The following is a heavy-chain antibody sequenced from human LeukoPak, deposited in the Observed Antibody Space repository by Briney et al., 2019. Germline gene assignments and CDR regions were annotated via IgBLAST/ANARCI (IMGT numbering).Heavy chain of an antibody. CDR3: ARDDSGYDYNWFDP. V-gene: IGHV4-38-2*02. CDR2: IYHSGST. Sequence: SETLSLTCTVSGYSISSGYYWGWIRQPPGKGLEWIGSIYHSGSTYYNPSLKRRVTISVDTSKNQFSLKLSSVTAADTAVYYCARDDSGYDYNWFDPWGQGTLVTVSS. J-gene: IGHJ5*02. D-gene: IGHD5-12*01. CDR1: GYSISSGYY.